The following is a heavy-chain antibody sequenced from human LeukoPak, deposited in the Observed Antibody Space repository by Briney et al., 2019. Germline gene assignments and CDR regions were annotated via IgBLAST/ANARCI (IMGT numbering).Heavy chain of an antibody. Sequence: SVKVSCKASGGTFSRYAISWVRQAPGQGLEWMGGIIPIFGTANYAQKFQGRVTITADESTSTAYMELSSLRSEDTAVYYCARSYYDSSGYYYPTYYFDYWGQGTLVTVSS. J-gene: IGHJ4*02. CDR3: ARSYYDSSGYYYPTYYFDY. CDR2: IIPIFGTA. V-gene: IGHV1-69*13. CDR1: GGTFSRYA. D-gene: IGHD3-22*01.